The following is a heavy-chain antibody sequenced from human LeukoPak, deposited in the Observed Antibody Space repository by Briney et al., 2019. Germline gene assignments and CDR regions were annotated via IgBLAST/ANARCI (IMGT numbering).Heavy chain of an antibody. CDR3: ARIGSGSYYNVRAYYFDY. V-gene: IGHV4-61*01. CDR1: GGSVSSGSYY. CDR2: IYYSGST. D-gene: IGHD3-10*01. J-gene: IGHJ4*02. Sequence: PSETLSLTCTVSGGSVSSGSYYWRWMRQPPGKGREWIVYIYYSGSTNYNPSLKSRVTISVDTSKNQSSLKLSSVTAADTAVYYCARIGSGSYYNVRAYYFDYWGQGTLVTVSS.